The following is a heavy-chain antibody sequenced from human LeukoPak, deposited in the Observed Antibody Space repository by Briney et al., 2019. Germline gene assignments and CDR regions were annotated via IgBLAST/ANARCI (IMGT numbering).Heavy chain of an antibody. CDR2: ISGSGGSA. V-gene: IGHV3-23*01. D-gene: IGHD5-18*01. Sequence: PGGSLRLSCAASRFTFSSYGMSWVRQAPGKGLEWVSAISGSGGSAYYADSVKGRFTISRDNSKNTLFLQMNSLRAEDTAVYYCAKVDAMDTYYYYVMDVWGQGTTVTVSS. J-gene: IGHJ6*02. CDR1: RFTFSSYG. CDR3: AKVDAMDTYYYYVMDV.